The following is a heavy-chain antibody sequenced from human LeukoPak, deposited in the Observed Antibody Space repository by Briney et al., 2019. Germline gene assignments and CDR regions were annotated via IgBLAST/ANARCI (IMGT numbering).Heavy chain of an antibody. CDR1: GYIFISYG. Sequence: ASVEVSCKASGYIFISYGISWVRQAPGQGLEWVGWISCDDGDTDYAQNLQGRVTMTTDTSTSTAYMELRSLRSDDTAVYYCARYFDWLFHEDYWGQGTLVTVSS. J-gene: IGHJ4*02. D-gene: IGHD3-9*01. CDR3: ARYFDWLFHEDY. V-gene: IGHV1-18*01. CDR2: ISCDDGDT.